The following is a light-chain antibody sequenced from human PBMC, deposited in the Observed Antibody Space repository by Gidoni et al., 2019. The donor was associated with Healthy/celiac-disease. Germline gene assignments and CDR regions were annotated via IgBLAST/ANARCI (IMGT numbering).Light chain of an antibody. J-gene: IGLJ1*01. V-gene: IGLV1-47*01. CDR3: AAWDDSLSGYV. Sequence: QPVLTQPPSASGTPGQRVTISCSGSSSNIGSNYVSWYQQLPGTAPTLLIYRNNQRPSGVPDRFSGSKSGTSASLAISGLRSEDEADYYCAAWDDSLSGYVFGTGTKVTVL. CDR2: RNN. CDR1: SSNIGSNY.